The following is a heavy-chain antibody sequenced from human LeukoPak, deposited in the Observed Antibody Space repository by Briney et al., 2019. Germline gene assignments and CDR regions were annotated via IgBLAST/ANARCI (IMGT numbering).Heavy chain of an antibody. J-gene: IGHJ6*02. CDR1: GSMYNYY. D-gene: IGHD3-22*01. CDR2: FYTSGST. V-gene: IGHV4-4*07. CDR3: ARDVYDSSGYSYYYYGMDV. Sequence: SETLSLTCTVSGSMYNYYWSWIRQPAGKGLEWIGRFYTSGSTNYNPSLKSRVTMSVDTSKNQFSLKLRSVTAADTAVYYCARDVYDSSGYSYYYYGMDVWGQGTTVTVSS.